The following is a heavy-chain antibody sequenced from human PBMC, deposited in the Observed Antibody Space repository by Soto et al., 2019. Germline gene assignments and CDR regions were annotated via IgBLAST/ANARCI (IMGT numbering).Heavy chain of an antibody. CDR1: GGSFGTYY. Sequence: SETLSLTCIVSGGSFGTYYWSWIRQSAGKGLEWIGYISDSGRPYYSPSLKSRVTVSIDMSKNQFSLKLNSVTAADTAVYFCARSWDNWFATWGQGTLVTVSS. J-gene: IGHJ5*02. D-gene: IGHD3-16*01. V-gene: IGHV4-59*01. CDR2: ISDSGRP. CDR3: ARSWDNWFAT.